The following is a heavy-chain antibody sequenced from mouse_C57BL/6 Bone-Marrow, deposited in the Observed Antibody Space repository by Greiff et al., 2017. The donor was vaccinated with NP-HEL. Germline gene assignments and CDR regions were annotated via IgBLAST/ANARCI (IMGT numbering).Heavy chain of an antibody. V-gene: IGHV5-9-1*02. D-gene: IGHD1-1*01. CDR2: ISSGGDYI. CDR3: TRDRDYGSFAY. J-gene: IGHJ3*01. CDR1: GFTFSSYA. Sequence: EVHLVESGEGLVKPGGSLKLSCAASGFTFSSYAMSWVRQTPEKRLEWVAYISSGGDYIYYADTVKGRFTISRDNARNTLYLQMSSLKSEDTAMYYCTRDRDYGSFAYWGQGTLVTVSA.